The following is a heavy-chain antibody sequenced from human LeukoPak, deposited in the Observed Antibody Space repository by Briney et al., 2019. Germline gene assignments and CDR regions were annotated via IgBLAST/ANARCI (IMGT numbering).Heavy chain of an antibody. J-gene: IGHJ4*02. V-gene: IGHV3-33*01. CDR3: ARAGSAWSYFDY. D-gene: IGHD6-19*01. Sequence: GRSLTLSCPLSALSSSNNYTRWVRQAPGKGLEWVAVIFYDGSNKYSAASVKGRFTISRDNSENTLCLQMNSLTAADPAVYYCARAGSAWSYFDYWGQGTLVTVSS. CDR1: ALSSSNNY. CDR2: IFYDGSNK.